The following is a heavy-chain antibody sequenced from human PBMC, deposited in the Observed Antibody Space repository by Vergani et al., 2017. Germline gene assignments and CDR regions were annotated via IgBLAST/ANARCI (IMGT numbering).Heavy chain of an antibody. D-gene: IGHD2-2*01. CDR3: ARGRYCSSTSCYAAYYYYMDV. V-gene: IGHV1-18*01. Sequence: QVQLLQSGAEVKKPGASVKVSCKASGYTFTSYGISWVRQAPGQGLEWMGWLSAYNGNTNYAQKLKGRVTMTTDTSTSTAYMELRSLRSDNTAVYYCARGRYCSSTSCYAAYYYYMDVWGKGTTVTVSS. CDR2: LSAYNGNT. CDR1: GYTFTSYG. J-gene: IGHJ6*03.